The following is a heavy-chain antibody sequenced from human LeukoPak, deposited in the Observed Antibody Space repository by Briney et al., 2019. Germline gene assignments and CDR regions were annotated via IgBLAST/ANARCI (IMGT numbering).Heavy chain of an antibody. Sequence: SETLSPTCTVSGGSISSSSYYWGWIRQPPGKGLEWIGSIYYSGSTYYNPSLKSRVTISVDTSKNQFSLKLSSVTAADTAVYYCARHDGSYPGYYFDYWGQGTLVTVSS. CDR2: IYYSGST. D-gene: IGHD1-26*01. V-gene: IGHV4-39*01. CDR1: GGSISSSSYY. CDR3: ARHDGSYPGYYFDY. J-gene: IGHJ4*02.